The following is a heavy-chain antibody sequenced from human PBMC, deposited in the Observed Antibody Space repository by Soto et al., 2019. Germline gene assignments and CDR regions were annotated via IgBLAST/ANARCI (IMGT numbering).Heavy chain of an antibody. Sequence: ASVKVSCKVSGYTLTELSMHWVRQAPGKGLEWMGGFDPEDGETICAQKFQGRVTMTEDTSTDTAYMELSSLRSEDTAVYYCATSDSSGYYYVRYFDYWGQGTLVTVSS. CDR3: ATSDSSGYYYVRYFDY. D-gene: IGHD3-22*01. CDR2: FDPEDGET. CDR1: GYTLTELS. J-gene: IGHJ4*02. V-gene: IGHV1-24*01.